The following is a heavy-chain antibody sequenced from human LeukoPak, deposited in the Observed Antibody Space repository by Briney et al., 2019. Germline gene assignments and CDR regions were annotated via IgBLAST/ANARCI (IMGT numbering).Heavy chain of an antibody. J-gene: IGHJ4*02. V-gene: IGHV3-30*04. CDR3: ARDRGTIFGVVTTSIDY. D-gene: IGHD3-3*01. CDR1: GFTFSGSA. Sequence: GGSLRLSCAASGFTFSGSAMHWVRQAPGKGLEWVAVISYDGSNKYYADSVKGRFTISRDNSKNTLYLQMNSLRAEDTAVYYCARDRGTIFGVVTTSIDYWGQGTLVTVSS. CDR2: ISYDGSNK.